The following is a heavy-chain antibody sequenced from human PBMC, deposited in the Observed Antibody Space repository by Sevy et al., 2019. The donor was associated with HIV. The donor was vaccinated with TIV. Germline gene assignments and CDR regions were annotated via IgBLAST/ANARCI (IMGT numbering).Heavy chain of an antibody. V-gene: IGHV3-13*01. D-gene: IGHD3-10*01. J-gene: IGHJ6*02. CDR2: IRTAGDT. CDR1: GFTLNNYD. Sequence: GGSLRLSCAASGFTLNNYDIHWVRHATGKGLEWISVIRTAGDTYYPDSVKGRFTISRENAKNSLYLQMNSLRAGDTAVYYCAREVPGSLYGMDVWGQGTTVTVSS. CDR3: AREVPGSLYGMDV.